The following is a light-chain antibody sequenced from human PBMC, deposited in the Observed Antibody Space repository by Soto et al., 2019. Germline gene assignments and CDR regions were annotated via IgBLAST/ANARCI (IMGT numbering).Light chain of an antibody. CDR1: QSISSY. CDR2: AAS. Sequence: DIQMTQSPSSLSASVGDRVTITCRASQSISSYLNWYQQKPGKAPKLLIYAASSLQSGVPSRFSCSGSGTDFTLTISSLQPEDFATYYCQQSYSTPPTFGGGTKVEIK. CDR3: QQSYSTPPT. V-gene: IGKV1-39*01. J-gene: IGKJ4*01.